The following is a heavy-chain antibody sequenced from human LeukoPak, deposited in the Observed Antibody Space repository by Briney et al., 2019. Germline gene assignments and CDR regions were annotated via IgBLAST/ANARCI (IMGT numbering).Heavy chain of an antibody. D-gene: IGHD1-26*01. Sequence: PPQTLSLTCTVSGGSISSGGYYWSWIRQPPGKGLEWIGYIYHSGSTYYNPSLKSRVTISVDRSKNQFSLKLSSVTAADTAVYYCARLGSGSPGEYYFDYWGQGTLVTVSS. J-gene: IGHJ4*02. V-gene: IGHV4-30-2*01. CDR2: IYHSGST. CDR3: ARLGSGSPGEYYFDY. CDR1: GGSISSGGYY.